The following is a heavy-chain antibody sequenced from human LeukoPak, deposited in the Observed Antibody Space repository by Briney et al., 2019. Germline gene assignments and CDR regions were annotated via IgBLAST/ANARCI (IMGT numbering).Heavy chain of an antibody. CDR1: GFTFSSYS. CDR2: ISSSSSTI. D-gene: IGHD5-18*01. V-gene: IGHV3-48*02. J-gene: IGHJ2*01. Sequence: GGSLRLSCAASGFTFSSYSMSWVRQAPGKGLEWVSYISSSSSTIYYADSVKGRFTISRDNAKNSLYLQMNSLRDEDTAVYYCARAGGGYSYGYYWYFDLWGRGTLVTVSS. CDR3: ARAGGGYSYGYYWYFDL.